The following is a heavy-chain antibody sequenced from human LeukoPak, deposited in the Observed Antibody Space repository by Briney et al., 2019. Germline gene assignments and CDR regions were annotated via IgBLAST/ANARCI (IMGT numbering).Heavy chain of an antibody. V-gene: IGHV1-69*02. D-gene: IGHD6-13*01. Sequence: ASVKVSCKASGGTFSSYTISWVRQAPGQGLEWMGRIIPILGIANYAQKFQGRVTITADESTSTAYMELSSLRSEDTAVYYCARGHYSSSWYGYWGQGTLVTVSS. J-gene: IGHJ4*02. CDR2: IIPILGIA. CDR3: ARGHYSSSWYGY. CDR1: GGTFSSYT.